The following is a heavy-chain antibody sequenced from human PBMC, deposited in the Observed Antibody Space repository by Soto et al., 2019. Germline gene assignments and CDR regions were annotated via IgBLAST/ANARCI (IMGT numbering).Heavy chain of an antibody. CDR2: ISGSGGST. J-gene: IGHJ6*02. CDR3: AKDQLVTIFGVVTTMDV. CDR1: GFTFSSYA. Sequence: PGGSLRLSCAASGFTFSSYARSWVRQAPGKGLEWASAISGSGGSTYYADSVKGRFTISRDNSKNTLYLQMNSLRAEDTAVYYCAKDQLVTIFGVVTTMDVWGQGTTVTVSS. V-gene: IGHV3-23*01. D-gene: IGHD3-3*01.